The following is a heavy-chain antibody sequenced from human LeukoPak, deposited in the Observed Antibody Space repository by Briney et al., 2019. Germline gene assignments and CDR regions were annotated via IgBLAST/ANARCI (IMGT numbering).Heavy chain of an antibody. CDR2: INPNSGGT. CDR3: ARDRNGGNLNWFDP. J-gene: IGHJ5*02. D-gene: IGHD4-23*01. CDR1: GYTFTGYY. V-gene: IGHV1-2*02. Sequence: ASVKVSCKASGYTFTGYYMHWVRQAPGQELEWMGWINPNSGGTNYAQKFQGRVTMTRDTSISTAYTELSRLRSDDTAVYYCARDRNGGNLNWFDPWGQGTLVTVSS.